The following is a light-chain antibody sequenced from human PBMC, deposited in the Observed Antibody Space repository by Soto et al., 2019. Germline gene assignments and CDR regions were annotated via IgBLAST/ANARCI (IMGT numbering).Light chain of an antibody. CDR1: SSDVGGYNY. J-gene: IGLJ1*01. Sequence: QSALTQPASLSGSPGQSITISCTWTSSDVGGYNYVSWYQQHPGKAPNLMIYDVSNRPSGVSNRFSGSKSGNTASLTISGLQAEDEADYYCSSYRASSTTHYVFGTGTKVTVL. CDR2: DVS. V-gene: IGLV2-14*03. CDR3: SSYRASSTTHYV.